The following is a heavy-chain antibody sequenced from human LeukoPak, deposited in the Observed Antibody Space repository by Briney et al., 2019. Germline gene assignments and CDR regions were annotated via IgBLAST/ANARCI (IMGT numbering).Heavy chain of an antibody. Sequence: PSGTLSLTCAVSGGSISSSNWWSWVRQPPGKGLEWIGEIYHSGSTNYNPSLKSRVTISVDKSKNQFSLKLSSVTAADTAVYYWAKGREGEAGNWFDPWGQGTLVTVSS. D-gene: IGHD1-14*01. CDR1: GGSISSSNW. CDR3: AKGREGEAGNWFDP. V-gene: IGHV4-4*02. CDR2: IYHSGST. J-gene: IGHJ5*02.